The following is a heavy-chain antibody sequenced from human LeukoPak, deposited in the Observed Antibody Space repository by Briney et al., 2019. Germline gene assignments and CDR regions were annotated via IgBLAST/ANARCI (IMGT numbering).Heavy chain of an antibody. D-gene: IGHD4-17*01. V-gene: IGHV3-21*01. Sequence: PGGSLRLSCAASGFTFSSYTMDWVRRAPGKGLEWVSSISSSSSYIYYADSVKGRFTISRDNAKNSLYLQMNSLRAEDTAVYYCARDYGDYLVGAFDIWGQGTMVTVSS. J-gene: IGHJ3*02. CDR1: GFTFSSYT. CDR3: ARDYGDYLVGAFDI. CDR2: ISSSSSYI.